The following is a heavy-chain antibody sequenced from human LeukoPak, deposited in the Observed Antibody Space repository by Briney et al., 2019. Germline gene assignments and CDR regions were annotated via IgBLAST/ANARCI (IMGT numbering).Heavy chain of an antibody. J-gene: IGHJ4*02. D-gene: IGHD6-13*01. V-gene: IGHV3-30*02. Sequence: GGSLRLSCAASGFTFSNYGMHWVRQAPGKGLEWVAFIRYDGSSKYYADSVKGRFTISRENSKNTLYLQMNSLRVEDTAVYYCAKDRDYSSSWPRYYFDYWGQGTLVTVSS. CDR2: IRYDGSSK. CDR3: AKDRDYSSSWPRYYFDY. CDR1: GFTFSNYG.